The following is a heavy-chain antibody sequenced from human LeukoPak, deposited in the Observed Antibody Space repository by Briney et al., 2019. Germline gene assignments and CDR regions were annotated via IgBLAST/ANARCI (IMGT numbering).Heavy chain of an antibody. Sequence: GRSLRLSCAASGFTFSSYAMHWVRQAPGKGLEWVAVISYDGSNKYYADSVKGRFTISRDNSKNTLYLQMNSLRAEDTAVYYCAKDRRQAINSFGYWGQGTLVTVSS. CDR3: AKDRRQAINSFGY. CDR1: GFTFSSYA. J-gene: IGHJ4*02. CDR2: ISYDGSNK. V-gene: IGHV3-30-3*01. D-gene: IGHD6-25*01.